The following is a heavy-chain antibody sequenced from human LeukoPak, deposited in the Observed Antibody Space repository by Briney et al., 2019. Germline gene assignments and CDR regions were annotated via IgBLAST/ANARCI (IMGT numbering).Heavy chain of an antibody. V-gene: IGHV3-9*03. D-gene: IGHD1-1*01. CDR2: ISWNSGNI. J-gene: IGHJ4*02. CDR3: AKGSTGSTGAFDY. CDR1: GFTFDDYA. Sequence: GRSLRLSCAASGFTFDDYAMHWARQVPGKGLEWVSGISWNSGNIGYADSVKGRFTISRDNAKNSLYLQMNSLRAEDMALYYCAKGSTGSTGAFDYWGQGTLVTVSS.